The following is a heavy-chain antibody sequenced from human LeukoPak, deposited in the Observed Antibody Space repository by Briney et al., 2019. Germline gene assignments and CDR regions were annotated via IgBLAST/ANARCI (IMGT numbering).Heavy chain of an antibody. CDR2: VNHSGST. CDR3: ARMQDSGSSGWRLDP. J-gene: IGHJ5*02. Sequence: SETLSLTCAVYGASFSENYWIWIRQPPGKGVEWIGEVNHSGSTKYNPSLKSRVSISVDTSKNQFFLSLNSVTAADTAVYHCARMQDSGSSGWRLDPWGQGTLVTVSS. D-gene: IGHD2-21*02. CDR1: GASFSENY. V-gene: IGHV4-34*01.